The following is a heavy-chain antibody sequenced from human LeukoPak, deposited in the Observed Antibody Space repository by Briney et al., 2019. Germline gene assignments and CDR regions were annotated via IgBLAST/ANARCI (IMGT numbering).Heavy chain of an antibody. CDR3: ARGRRRRDGYNRVARYYFDY. D-gene: IGHD5-24*01. CDR1: GGSFSGYY. CDR2: INHSGST. V-gene: IGHV4-34*01. Sequence: KSSETLSLTCAVYGGSFSGYYWSWIRQPPGKGLEWIGEINHSGSTNYNPSLKSRVTISVDTSKNQFSLKLSSVTAADTAVYYCARGRRRRDGYNRVARYYFDYWGQGTLVTVSS. J-gene: IGHJ4*02.